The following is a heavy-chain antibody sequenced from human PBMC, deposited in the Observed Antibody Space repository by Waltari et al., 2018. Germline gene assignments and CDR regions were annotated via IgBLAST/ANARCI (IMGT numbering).Heavy chain of an antibody. Sequence: QVQLVQSGAEVKKPGSSVKVSCKASGGTVRSYPISRVRAARGQGLEWMGGIIPIFGTANYAQKFQGRVTITADESTSTAYMELSSLRSEDTAVYYCASLSNPDYGGNSYWGQGTLVTVSS. V-gene: IGHV1-69*01. CDR2: IIPIFGTA. CDR3: ASLSNPDYGGNSY. D-gene: IGHD4-17*01. CDR1: GGTVRSYP. J-gene: IGHJ4*02.